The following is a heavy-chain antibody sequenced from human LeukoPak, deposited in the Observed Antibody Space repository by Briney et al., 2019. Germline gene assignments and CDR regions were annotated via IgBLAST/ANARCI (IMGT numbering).Heavy chain of an antibody. Sequence: GGSLRLSCAASGFTFSSYAMSWVRQAPGKGLEWVSAISGSGGSTYYADSVKGRFTISRDNSKNTLYLQMNSLRAEDTAVYYCAKDLDSSSWYTGLRGFDYWGQGTLVTVSS. V-gene: IGHV3-23*01. CDR3: AKDLDSSSWYTGLRGFDY. CDR1: GFTFSSYA. D-gene: IGHD6-13*01. CDR2: ISGSGGST. J-gene: IGHJ4*02.